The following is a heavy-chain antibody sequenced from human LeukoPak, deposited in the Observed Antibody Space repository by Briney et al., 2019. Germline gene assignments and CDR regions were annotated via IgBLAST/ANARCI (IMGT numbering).Heavy chain of an antibody. V-gene: IGHV1-24*01. CDR2: FDPEDGET. J-gene: IGHJ4*02. CDR1: GYTLTGLS. CDR3: ATVVGPVATTYNFDY. D-gene: IGHD5-12*01. Sequence: ASVKVSCKVSGYTLTGLSMHWVRQAPGKGLEWMGGFDPEDGETIYAQKFQGRVTMTEDTSTDTAYMELSSLRSEDTAVYYCATVVGPVATTYNFDYWGQGTLVTVSS.